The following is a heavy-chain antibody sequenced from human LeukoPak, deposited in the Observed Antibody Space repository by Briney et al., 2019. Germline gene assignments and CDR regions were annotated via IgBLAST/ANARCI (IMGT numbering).Heavy chain of an antibody. J-gene: IGHJ4*02. V-gene: IGHV4-34*01. CDR3: ARGRGSSSWTLFDY. D-gene: IGHD6-13*01. Sequence: SETLSLTCAVYGGSFSGYYWSWIRQPPGKGLEWIGEINHSGSTNYNPSLKSLVTISVDTSKNQFSLKLSSVTAADTAVYYCARGRGSSSWTLFDYWGQGTLVTVSS. CDR2: INHSGST. CDR1: GGSFSGYY.